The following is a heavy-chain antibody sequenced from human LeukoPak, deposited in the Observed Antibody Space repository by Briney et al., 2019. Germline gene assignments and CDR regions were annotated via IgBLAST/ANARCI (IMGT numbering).Heavy chain of an antibody. J-gene: IGHJ4*02. CDR1: GFTFSSYG. V-gene: IGHV3-30*02. CDR2: IRYDGSNK. CDR3: AKAVTGYSSSTSCPFDS. Sequence: GGSLRLSCAASGFTFSSYGMDWVRQAPGKGLEWVAYIRYDGSNKNYADSVKGRFTISRDNSKNTLYLQMSSLRAEDTAVYYCAKAVTGYSSSTSCPFDSWGQGTLVTVSS. D-gene: IGHD2-2*01.